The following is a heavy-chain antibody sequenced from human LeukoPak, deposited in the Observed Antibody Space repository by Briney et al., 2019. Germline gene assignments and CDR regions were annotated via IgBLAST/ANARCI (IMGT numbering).Heavy chain of an antibody. Sequence: WGSLRLSCAASGFTFSSCGMHWVRQAPGKGLEWVAVGWYDGSNKHYADSVKGRFTISRDNSKNTLYLQMNSLRAEDTAVYYCARERDTAMVTPWFDPWGQGTLVT. V-gene: IGHV3-33*01. D-gene: IGHD5-18*01. CDR1: GFTFSSCG. CDR2: GWYDGSNK. J-gene: IGHJ5*02. CDR3: ARERDTAMVTPWFDP.